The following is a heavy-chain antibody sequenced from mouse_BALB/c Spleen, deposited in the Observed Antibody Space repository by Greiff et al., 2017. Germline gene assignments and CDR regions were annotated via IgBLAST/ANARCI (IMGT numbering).Heavy chain of an antibody. J-gene: IGHJ2*01. D-gene: IGHD4-1*01. V-gene: IGHV1-5*01. Sequence: EVQLQQSGTVLARPGASVKMSCKASGYTFTSYWMHWVKQRPGQGLEWIGAIYPGNSDTSYNQKFKGKAKLTAVTSTSTAYMELSSLTNEDSAVYYCTRSRTGYYFDYWGQGTTLTVSS. CDR1: GYTFTSYW. CDR3: TRSRTGYYFDY. CDR2: IYPGNSDT.